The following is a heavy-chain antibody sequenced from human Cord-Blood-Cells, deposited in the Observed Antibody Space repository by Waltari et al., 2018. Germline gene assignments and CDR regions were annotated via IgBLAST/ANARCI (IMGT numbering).Heavy chain of an antibody. CDR1: GGSLSGYY. J-gene: IGHJ4*02. CDR2: INHSGST. V-gene: IGHV4-34*01. CDR3: ARGGIAARPVDY. Sequence: QVQLQQWGAGLLKPSETLSLTCAVYGGSLSGYYWSWIRQPPGKGLEWIGEINHSGSTNYNPSLKSRVTISVDTSKNQFSLKLSSVTAVDTAVYYCARGGIAARPVDYWGQGTLVTVSS. D-gene: IGHD6-6*01.